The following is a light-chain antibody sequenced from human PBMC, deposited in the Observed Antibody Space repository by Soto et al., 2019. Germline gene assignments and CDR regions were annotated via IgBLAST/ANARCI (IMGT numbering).Light chain of an antibody. CDR1: QSVSSN. CDR2: GAS. V-gene: IGKV3-15*01. Sequence: EIVMTQSPAILSVSPGERATLSCRASQSVSSNLAWYQQKHGQAPRLLIYGASTRATGIPARFSGSGSGTEFTLTISSLQPDDFATYYCQHYNSYSEAFGQGTKVELK. CDR3: QHYNSYSEA. J-gene: IGKJ1*01.